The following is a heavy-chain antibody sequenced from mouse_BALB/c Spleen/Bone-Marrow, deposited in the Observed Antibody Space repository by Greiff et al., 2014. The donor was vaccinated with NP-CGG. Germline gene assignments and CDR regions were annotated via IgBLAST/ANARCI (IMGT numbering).Heavy chain of an antibody. CDR1: GYTFTSYW. V-gene: IGHV1-87*01. Sequence: QVQLQQSGAELARPGASVKLSCKASGYTFTSYWMQWVKQRPGQGLEWIGAIYPGDGDTRYTQKFKGKATLTADKSSRTAYMQLSSLASEDSAVYYCARRDYGIRENYYAMDYWGQGTSVTVSS. J-gene: IGHJ4*01. D-gene: IGHD1-2*01. CDR3: ARRDYGIRENYYAMDY. CDR2: IYPGDGDT.